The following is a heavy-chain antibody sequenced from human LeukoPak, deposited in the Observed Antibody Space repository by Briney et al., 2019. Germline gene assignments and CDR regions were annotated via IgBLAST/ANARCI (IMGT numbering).Heavy chain of an antibody. CDR2: ISAYSGNT. V-gene: IGHV1-18*01. CDR1: GYTFTSYG. J-gene: IGHJ1*01. Sequence: ASVKVSCKASGYTFTSYGISWVRQAPGQGLEWMGWISAYSGNTNYAQKLQGRVTMTTDTSTSTAYMELRSLRSDDTAVYYCARDRPGGSSPPGAEYFQHWGQGTLVTVSS. CDR3: ARDRPGGSSPPGAEYFQH. D-gene: IGHD6-6*01.